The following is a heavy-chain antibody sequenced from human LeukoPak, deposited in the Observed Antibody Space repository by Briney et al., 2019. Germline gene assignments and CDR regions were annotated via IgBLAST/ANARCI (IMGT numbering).Heavy chain of an antibody. J-gene: IGHJ5*02. D-gene: IGHD5-18*01. V-gene: IGHV3-23*01. CDR1: GFTFSSYW. CDR2: IFQGGGEI. Sequence: GGSLRLSCAASGFTFSSYWMSWVRQAPGKGLEWVSSIFQGGGEIHYADSVRGRFTISRDNSKSTLFLQMNSLRAEDTAIYYCATYRQVLLPFEAWGQGTLVTVSS. CDR3: ATYRQVLLPFEA.